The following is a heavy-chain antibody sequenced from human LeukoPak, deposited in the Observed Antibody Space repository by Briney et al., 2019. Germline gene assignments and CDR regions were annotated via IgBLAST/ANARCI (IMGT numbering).Heavy chain of an antibody. J-gene: IGHJ6*03. CDR2: ISSSSSTI. CDR3: ARDFSMGAYYYYMDV. CDR1: GFTFSSYS. Sequence: GGSLRLSCAASGFTFSSYSMNWVRQAPGKGLEWVSYISSSSSTIYYADSVKGRFTISRDNAKNSLYLQMNSLRAEDTAVYYCARDFSMGAYYYYMDVWGKGTTVTVSS. V-gene: IGHV3-48*01. D-gene: IGHD1-26*01.